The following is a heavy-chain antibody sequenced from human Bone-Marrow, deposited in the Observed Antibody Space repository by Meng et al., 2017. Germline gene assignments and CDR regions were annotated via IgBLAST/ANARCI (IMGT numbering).Heavy chain of an antibody. V-gene: IGHV3-21*01. Sequence: GESLKISCAASGFTFSSYSMNWVRRAPGKGLEWVSSISSGSSYIYYADSVKGRFTISRDNAKNSLYLQMNSLRAEDTAVYYCARGVWLQLAFDSWGQGTLVTVSS. CDR1: GFTFSSYS. CDR2: ISSGSSYI. D-gene: IGHD5-24*01. J-gene: IGHJ4*02. CDR3: ARGVWLQLAFDS.